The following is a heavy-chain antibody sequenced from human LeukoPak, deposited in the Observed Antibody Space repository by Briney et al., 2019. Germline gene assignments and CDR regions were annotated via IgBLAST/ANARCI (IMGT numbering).Heavy chain of an antibody. CDR2: ISYDGSNK. Sequence: GGSLRLSCAASGFTFSSYATHWVRQAPGKGLEWVAVISYDGSNKYYADSVKGRFTISRDNSKNTLYLQMNSLRAEDTAVYYCAIPMTTVVTPDYWGQGTLVTVSS. D-gene: IGHD4-23*01. V-gene: IGHV3-30-3*01. J-gene: IGHJ4*02. CDR1: GFTFSSYA. CDR3: AIPMTTVVTPDY.